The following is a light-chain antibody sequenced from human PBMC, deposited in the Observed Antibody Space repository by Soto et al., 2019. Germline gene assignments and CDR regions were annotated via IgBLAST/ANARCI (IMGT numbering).Light chain of an antibody. CDR3: QHSYTLPYT. V-gene: IGKV1-39*01. CDR1: QNIYSV. Sequence: DIQMTQTPSSLSSSVGDRVTITCRASQNIYSVLNWYQQKPGTAPKLLIDAASNLQRGVPSKFSGSGSGTDFTLTISSRQPGDFATYYGQHSYTLPYTFGRGTKREI. CDR2: AAS. J-gene: IGKJ2*01.